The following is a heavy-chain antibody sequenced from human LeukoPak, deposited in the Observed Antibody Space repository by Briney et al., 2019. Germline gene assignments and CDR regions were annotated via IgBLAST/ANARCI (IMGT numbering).Heavy chain of an antibody. D-gene: IGHD2-2*02. Sequence: PGGSLRLSCAASGFAGSSNYMSWVRQAPGKGLEWVSVIYSGGSTYYADSVKGRFTISRDDSKNTLYLQMNSLRAEDTAVYYCARAEPSCSSTSCYIAYFDYWGQGTLVTVSS. CDR2: IYSGGST. CDR1: GFAGSSNY. V-gene: IGHV3-66*02. CDR3: ARAEPSCSSTSCYIAYFDY. J-gene: IGHJ4*02.